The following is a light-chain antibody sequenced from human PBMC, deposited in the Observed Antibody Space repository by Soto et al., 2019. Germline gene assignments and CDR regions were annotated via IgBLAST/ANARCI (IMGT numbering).Light chain of an antibody. V-gene: IGKV3D-20*02. CDR3: QQRAGWPPT. Sequence: KQPAATLSVSPGEAATLSFRDSQSVSSSYLAWYQQKPGQAPRLLIYGASNRANGIPARFTGSGSGTDFTLTISSLEPEDFAVYFCQQRAGWPPTFGGGTKVDIK. CDR1: QSVSSSY. CDR2: GAS. J-gene: IGKJ4*01.